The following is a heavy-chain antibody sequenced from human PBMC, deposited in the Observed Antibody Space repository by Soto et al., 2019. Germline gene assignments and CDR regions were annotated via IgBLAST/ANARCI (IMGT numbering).Heavy chain of an antibody. D-gene: IGHD3-10*01. CDR1: GFTFSSYG. V-gene: IGHV3-30-3*01. J-gene: IGHJ3*02. Sequence: QVHLAESGGGVVQPGTSLRLSCVASGFTFSSYGMHWVRQAPGKRLEWVAVIPNTENKKYYADSVKGRFTISRDNSQNTLFLQMDSLMSEDTAMYYCAGTVGGRVRGALDIWGQGTMVTVS. CDR3: AGTVGGRVRGALDI. CDR2: IPNTENKK.